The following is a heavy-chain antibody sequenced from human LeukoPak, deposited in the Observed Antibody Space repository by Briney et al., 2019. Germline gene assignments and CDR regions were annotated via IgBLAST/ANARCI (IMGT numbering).Heavy chain of an antibody. V-gene: IGHV1-46*02. CDR3: AREVRSLSSSWYGGWFDP. J-gene: IGHJ5*02. CDR2: INPSGGST. CDR1: GDTFNTYA. Sequence: ASVKVSCKASGDTFNTYAINWVRQAPGQGLEWMGIINPSGGSTSYAQKFQGRVTMTRDTSTSTVYMELSSLRSEDTAVYYCAREVRSLSSSWYGGWFDPWGQGTLVTVSS. D-gene: IGHD6-13*01.